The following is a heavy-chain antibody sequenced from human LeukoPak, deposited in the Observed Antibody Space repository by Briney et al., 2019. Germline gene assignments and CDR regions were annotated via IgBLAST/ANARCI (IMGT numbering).Heavy chain of an antibody. CDR3: ARGAVRGGTNLDY. Sequence: SQTLSLTCAISGDSVSGSPAVWNWIRQSPSRGLEWLGRAYYRSKWYIDYAVSVKGRITITPDPSKNQFSLRLNSVTPEDTAVYYCARGAVRGGTNLDYWGQGTLVTVSS. J-gene: IGHJ4*02. D-gene: IGHD3-10*01. CDR1: GDSVSGSPAV. CDR2: AYYRSKWYI. V-gene: IGHV6-1*01.